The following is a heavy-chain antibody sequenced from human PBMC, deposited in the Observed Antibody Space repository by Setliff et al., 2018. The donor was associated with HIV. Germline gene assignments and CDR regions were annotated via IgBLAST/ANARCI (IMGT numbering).Heavy chain of an antibody. CDR1: GNTFTSYG. CDR2: ISTYNGNT. CDR3: ARTYYYDSSGYYGYYYYYYMDV. D-gene: IGHD3-22*01. J-gene: IGHJ6*03. Sequence: ASVKVSCKASGNTFTSYGISWVRQAPGQGLEWMGWISTYNGNTNYAQKDQSIVIMTKDTSTSTAYTELRSLRYVDTSVYYCARTYYYDSSGYYGYYYYYYMDVWGKGTTVTVSS. V-gene: IGHV1-18*04.